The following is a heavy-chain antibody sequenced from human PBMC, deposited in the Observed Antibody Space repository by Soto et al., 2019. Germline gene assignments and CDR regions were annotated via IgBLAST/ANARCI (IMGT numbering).Heavy chain of an antibody. CDR1: GFTFGSYS. CDR2: ILSSSGVI. V-gene: IGHV3-48*01. J-gene: IGHJ6*03. CDR3: ARDLRAPLVATAMPYYMDV. D-gene: IGHD2-21*02. Sequence: EVQLVESGGGLVQPGGSLRLSCAASGFTFGSYSMNWVRQAPGKGLEWVSFILSSSGVIYYADSVKGRFTISRDNAKNSLYLQMNSLRAEDTAVYYFARDLRAPLVATAMPYYMDVWGKGTTVTVSS.